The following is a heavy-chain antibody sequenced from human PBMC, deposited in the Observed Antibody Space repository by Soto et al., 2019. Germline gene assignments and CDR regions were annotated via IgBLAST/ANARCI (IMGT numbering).Heavy chain of an antibody. J-gene: IGHJ3*02. CDR2: IYYSGST. V-gene: IGHV4-59*01. D-gene: IGHD3-22*01. Sequence: QVQLQESGPGLVKPSETLSLTCTVSGGSISSYYWSWIRQPPGKGLEWIGYIYYSGSTNYNPSLKSRVTISVDTSKNQFSLKLSSVTAADTAVYYCARGVGYYYDSSGYRGYWNAFDIWGQGTMVTVSS. CDR3: ARGVGYYYDSSGYRGYWNAFDI. CDR1: GGSISSYY.